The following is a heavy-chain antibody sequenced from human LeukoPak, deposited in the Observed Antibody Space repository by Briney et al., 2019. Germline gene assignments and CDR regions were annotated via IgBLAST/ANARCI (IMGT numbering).Heavy chain of an antibody. CDR2: ISGRSDST. Sequence: PGGSLRLSCAASGFTFSSYTMNWVRQAPGKGLEWVSSISGRSDSTNYADSVKGRFTISRDNSKNTLYLQINSLRAEDTAVYYCARDFDAFDIWGQGTMVTVSS. CDR1: GFTFSSYT. CDR3: ARDFDAFDI. V-gene: IGHV3-23*01. J-gene: IGHJ3*02.